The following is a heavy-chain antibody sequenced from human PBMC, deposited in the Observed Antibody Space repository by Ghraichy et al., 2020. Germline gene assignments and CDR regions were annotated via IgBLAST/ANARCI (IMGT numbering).Heavy chain of an antibody. CDR1: GGSFSGYY. CDR2: INHSGST. Sequence: SQTLSLTCAVYGGSFSGYYWSWIRQPPGKGLEWIGEINHSGSTNYNPSLKSRVTISVDTSKNQFSLKLSSVTAADTAVYYCARGRGFGYGMDVWGQGTTVTVSS. D-gene: IGHD3-10*01. J-gene: IGHJ6*02. CDR3: ARGRGFGYGMDV. V-gene: IGHV4-34*01.